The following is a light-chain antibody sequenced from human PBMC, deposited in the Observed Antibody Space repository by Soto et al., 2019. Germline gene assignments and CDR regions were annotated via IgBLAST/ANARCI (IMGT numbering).Light chain of an antibody. CDR1: SSNIGADYD. J-gene: IGLJ3*02. V-gene: IGLV1-40*01. CDR3: QSLDISLSGRV. Sequence: QSALTQPPSVSGAPGQRVTISCTGSSSNIGADYDVHWYQQFPGTAPKLLIYDNANRPSGVPDRFSGSKSGTSASLAITGLQAEDEADYYCQSLDISLSGRVFGAGTKLTVL. CDR2: DNA.